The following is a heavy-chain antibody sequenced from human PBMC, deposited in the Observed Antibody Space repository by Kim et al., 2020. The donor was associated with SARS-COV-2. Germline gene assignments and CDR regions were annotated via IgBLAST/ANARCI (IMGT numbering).Heavy chain of an antibody. CDR1: GGSISSYY. CDR3: ARDAREGGSWYY. CDR2: IYYSGST. D-gene: IGHD6-13*01. V-gene: IGHV4-59*01. Sequence: SETLSLTCTVSGGSISSYYWSWIRQPPGKGLEWIGYIYYSGSTNYNPSLKSRVTISVDTSKNQFSLKLSSVTAADTAVYYCARDAREGGSWYYWGQGTLVTVSS. J-gene: IGHJ4*02.